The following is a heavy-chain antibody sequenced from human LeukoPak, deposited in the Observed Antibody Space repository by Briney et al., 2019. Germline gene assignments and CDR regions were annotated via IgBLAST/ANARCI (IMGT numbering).Heavy chain of an antibody. Sequence: SETLSLTCNVSGGAISNYYWSWIRQPPGKGLEWIGYINYSGSAFYNPSVKSRVTISVDTSKNQFPLKLNSVTAADTAVYYCARAYYGDFFDYWGQGTLVTVSS. CDR1: GGAISNYY. CDR3: ARAYYGDFFDY. D-gene: IGHD4-17*01. V-gene: IGHV4-59*08. CDR2: INYSGSA. J-gene: IGHJ4*02.